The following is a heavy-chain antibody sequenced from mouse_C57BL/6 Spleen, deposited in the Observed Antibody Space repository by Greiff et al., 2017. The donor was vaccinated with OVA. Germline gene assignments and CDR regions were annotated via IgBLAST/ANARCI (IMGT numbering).Heavy chain of an antibody. Sequence: VQLKESGPELVKPGASVKIPCKASGYTFTDYNMDWVKQSHGKSLEWIGDINPNNGGTIYNQKFKGKATLTVDKSSSTAYMELRSLTSEDTAVYYCARMRDSLEDYYAMDYWGQGTSVTVSS. J-gene: IGHJ4*01. D-gene: IGHD6-1*01. CDR1: GYTFTDYN. CDR2: INPNNGGT. V-gene: IGHV1-18*01. CDR3: ARMRDSLEDYYAMDY.